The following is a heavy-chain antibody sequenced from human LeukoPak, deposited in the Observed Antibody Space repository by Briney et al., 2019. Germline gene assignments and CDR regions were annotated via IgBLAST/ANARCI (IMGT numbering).Heavy chain of an antibody. CDR3: VRDEWSGVDY. D-gene: IGHD3-3*01. V-gene: IGHV4-61*02. CDR2: IYTSGST. Sequence: SETLSLTCTVSGGSISSGSYYWSWIRQPAGKGLEWIGRIYTSGSTNYNPSLKSRVTISVDTSKNQFSLKLSSVTAADTAVYYCVRDEWSGVDYWGQGTLVTVSS. CDR1: GGSISSGSYY. J-gene: IGHJ4*02.